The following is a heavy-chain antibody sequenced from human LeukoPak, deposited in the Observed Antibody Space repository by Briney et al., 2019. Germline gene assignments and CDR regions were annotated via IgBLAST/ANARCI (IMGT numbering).Heavy chain of an antibody. V-gene: IGHV1-3*01. D-gene: IGHD4-23*01. CDR3: AREHPNGGGLPGDY. CDR1: GYTFTSYA. Sequence: WASVKVSCKASGYTFTSYAMHWVRQAPGQRLEWMGWINAGNGNTKYSQKFQGRVTITRDTSASTAYMELSSLRSEDTAVYYCAREHPNGGGLPGDYWGQGTLVTVSS. CDR2: INAGNGNT. J-gene: IGHJ4*02.